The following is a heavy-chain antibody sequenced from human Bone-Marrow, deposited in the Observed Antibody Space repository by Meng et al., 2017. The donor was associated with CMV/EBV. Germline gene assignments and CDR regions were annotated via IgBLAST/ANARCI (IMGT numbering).Heavy chain of an antibody. CDR1: GFTFSTYG. CDR3: AKNRPIVPAATFDY. D-gene: IGHD2-2*01. J-gene: IGHJ4*02. CDR2: IWFDGSNK. V-gene: IGHV3-30*02. Sequence: GGSLRLSCAASGFTFSTYGMHWVRQAPGKGLEWVTFIWFDGSNKFYADSVKGRFTISRDNSKNTLYLQMNSLRAEDTAVYYCAKNRPIVPAATFDYWGQGTLVTVSS.